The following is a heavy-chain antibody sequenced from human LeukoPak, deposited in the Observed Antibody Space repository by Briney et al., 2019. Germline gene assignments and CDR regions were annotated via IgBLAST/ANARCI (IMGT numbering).Heavy chain of an antibody. CDR1: GFTFSDAW. CDR2: IKSKTDGGTT. Sequence: GGSLRLSRAASGFTFSDAWMSWVRQAPGKGLEWVGRIKSKTDGGTTDYTAPVKGRFTISRDDSKSTLYLQMNSLKTEDTAVYYCSTSLRGGDCCLDYWGQGTLVAVSS. V-gene: IGHV3-15*01. CDR3: STSLRGGDCCLDY. D-gene: IGHD2-21*02. J-gene: IGHJ4*02.